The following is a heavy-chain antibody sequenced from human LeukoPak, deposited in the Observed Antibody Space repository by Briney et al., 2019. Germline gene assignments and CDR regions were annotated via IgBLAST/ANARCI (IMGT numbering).Heavy chain of an antibody. V-gene: IGHV1-69*05. J-gene: IGHJ4*02. Sequence: ASVKVSCKASGGTFSSYAISWVRQAPGQGLEWMGRIIPIFGTANYAQKFQGRVTITTDDSTSTAYMEVSSLRSEDTAVYYCGRKAGDCGGGSCYSIDYWGQGTLVTVSS. D-gene: IGHD2-15*01. CDR3: GRKAGDCGGGSCYSIDY. CDR1: GGTFSSYA. CDR2: IIPIFGTA.